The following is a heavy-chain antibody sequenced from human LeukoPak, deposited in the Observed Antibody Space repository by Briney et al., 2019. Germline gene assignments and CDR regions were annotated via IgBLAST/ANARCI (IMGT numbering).Heavy chain of an antibody. CDR3: TRAVITFGAAVAKGFDC. D-gene: IGHD3-16*01. Sequence: PSETPTLTCTVSGGSFSTYYWNWIRQPPGKGLEWIGYIYYSGSTDYNPSLKSRVTMSLDTSKNQFSLNLNSVTAADTAVYYCTRAVITFGAAVAKGFDCWGQGTLVTVSS. J-gene: IGHJ4*02. CDR1: GGSFSTYY. V-gene: IGHV4-59*01. CDR2: IYYSGST.